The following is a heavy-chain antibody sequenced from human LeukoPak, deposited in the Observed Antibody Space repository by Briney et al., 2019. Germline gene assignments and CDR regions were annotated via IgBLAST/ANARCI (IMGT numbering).Heavy chain of an antibody. CDR1: GGSISSYY. CDR2: IYTSGST. V-gene: IGHV4-4*09. D-gene: IGHD1-1*01. J-gene: IGHJ4*02. CDR3: ARGRYNDYFDY. Sequence: SETLSLTCTVSGGSISSYYWSWIRQPPGKGLEWIGYIYTSGSTNYNPSLKSRVTISVDTSKNQFSLKLSSVTAADTAVYYCARGRYNDYFDYWGQGTLVTVSS.